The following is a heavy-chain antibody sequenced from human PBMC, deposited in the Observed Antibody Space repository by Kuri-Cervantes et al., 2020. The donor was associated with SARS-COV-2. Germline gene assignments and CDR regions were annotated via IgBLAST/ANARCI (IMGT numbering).Heavy chain of an antibody. CDR2: IDWDDDK. V-gene: IGHV2-70*11. Sequence: SGPTLVKPTQTLTLTCTFSGFSLTTSGMCVAWIRQPPGKALEWLARIDWDDDKYYKTSLNTRLSISKDTSKDQVVLTMTNMDPVDTATYYCARVSGYCTSTACYTGVFDFWGPGTMVTVSS. CDR1: GFSLTTSGMC. J-gene: IGHJ3*01. CDR3: ARVSGYCTSTACYTGVFDF. D-gene: IGHD2-2*02.